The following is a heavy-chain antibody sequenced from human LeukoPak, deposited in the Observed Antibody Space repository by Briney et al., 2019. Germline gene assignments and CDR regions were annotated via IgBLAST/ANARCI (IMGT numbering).Heavy chain of an antibody. Sequence: GGSLRLSCAAYGFSFSSFPFHWVRQAPGKGLEWVSYISTSGSTIYYADSVKGRFTISRDNARNSLYLQMNSLRAEDTAVYYCARAGYYFDYWGQGTLVTVSS. CDR2: ISTSGSTI. J-gene: IGHJ4*02. CDR3: ARAGYYFDY. V-gene: IGHV3-48*03. CDR1: GFSFSSFP. D-gene: IGHD3-9*01.